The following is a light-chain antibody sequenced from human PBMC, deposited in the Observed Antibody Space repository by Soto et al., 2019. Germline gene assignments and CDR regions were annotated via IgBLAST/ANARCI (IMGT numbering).Light chain of an antibody. Sequence: EIVLTQSPATLSLSPGETATLSCRASQSVDTYLAWYQQRPGQPPRLLIYDTSNRATGIPARFSGGGPGTDFTLTISNLEPEDFAVYYCQHRSNWPTFGGGTKVDIK. CDR2: DTS. CDR1: QSVDTY. CDR3: QHRSNWPT. J-gene: IGKJ4*01. V-gene: IGKV3-11*01.